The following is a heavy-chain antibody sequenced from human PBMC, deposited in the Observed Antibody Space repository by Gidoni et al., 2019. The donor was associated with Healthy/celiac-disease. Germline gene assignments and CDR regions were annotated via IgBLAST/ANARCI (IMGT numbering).Heavy chain of an antibody. V-gene: IGHV1-69*01. Sequence: QVQLVQSGAEVKKPGSSVKVSFKASVGTFSSYAISWVRQAPGQGLEWMGGIIPIFGTANYAQKFQGRVTITADESTSTAYMELSSLRSEDTAVYYCARALGETPLSYYYYYMDVWGKGTTVTVSS. CDR3: ARALGETPLSYYYYYMDV. CDR2: IIPIFGTA. D-gene: IGHD1-26*01. J-gene: IGHJ6*03. CDR1: VGTFSSYA.